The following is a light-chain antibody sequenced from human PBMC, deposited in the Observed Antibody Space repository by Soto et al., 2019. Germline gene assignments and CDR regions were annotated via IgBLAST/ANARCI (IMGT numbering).Light chain of an antibody. V-gene: IGLV2-8*01. CDR2: EVS. CDR3: TSYAGSNIWV. CDR1: SSDVGAYKY. J-gene: IGLJ3*02. Sequence: QSALTQPPSASGSPGQSVTISCTGTSSDVGAYKYVSWYQQDPGKAPKLMIYEVSKRPSGVPDRFSGSKSGNTASLTVSGLQAEEEAAYYCTSYAGSNIWVFGGGTKLTVL.